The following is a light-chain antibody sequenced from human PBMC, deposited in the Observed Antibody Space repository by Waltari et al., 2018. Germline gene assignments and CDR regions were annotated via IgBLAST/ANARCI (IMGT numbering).Light chain of an antibody. CDR3: QVWDSSWV. Sequence: SYELTQPPSVSVALGQPATIPCGGNNIGKKNVHWYQQKAGQAPVLVIYRDSNRPSGIPERFSGSNSRNAATLTISRVQADDAADYYCQVWDSSWVFGGGSKLTVL. CDR1: NIGKKN. CDR2: RDS. J-gene: IGLJ3*02. V-gene: IGLV3-9*01.